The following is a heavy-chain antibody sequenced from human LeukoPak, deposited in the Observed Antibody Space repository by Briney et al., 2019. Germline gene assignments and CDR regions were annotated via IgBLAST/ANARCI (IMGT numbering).Heavy chain of an antibody. CDR3: ARGPYTSGWFSFDY. CDR1: GGSINGYF. J-gene: IGHJ4*02. V-gene: IGHV4-4*07. D-gene: IGHD6-19*01. CDR2: IHRSGVT. Sequence: SETLSLTCTVSGGSINGYFWSWIRRPAGKGLEWIGHIHRSGVTDYNPSLKSRVTVSVDTSKSQFSLKLTSVTAADTAVYYCARGPYTSGWFSFDYWGQGTLVTVSS.